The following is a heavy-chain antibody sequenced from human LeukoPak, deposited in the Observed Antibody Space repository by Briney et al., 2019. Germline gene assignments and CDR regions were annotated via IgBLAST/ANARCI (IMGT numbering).Heavy chain of an antibody. J-gene: IGHJ4*02. CDR1: GFPFSETA. V-gene: IGHV3-23*01. CDR2: TTRAGSP. CDR3: AKEHLKYANDNRGSFDY. D-gene: IGHD3-22*01. Sequence: PGGSLRLSCVASGFPFSETAMTWVRRAPGKGLEWLSVTTRAGSPYYADSVKGRFTISRDNARNTVYLQLNSLRNEDTALYYCAKEHLKYANDNRGSFDYWGQGTLVTVSS.